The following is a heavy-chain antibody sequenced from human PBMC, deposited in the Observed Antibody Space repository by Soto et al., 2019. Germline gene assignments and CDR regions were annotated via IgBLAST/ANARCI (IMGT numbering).Heavy chain of an antibody. V-gene: IGHV3-30*18. CDR2: ISYDGSNK. CDR1: GFTFSSYG. CDR3: AKLARRSSSWYYFDY. Sequence: GGSLRLSCAASGFTFSSYGMHWVRQAPGKGLEWVAVISYDGSNKYYADSVKGRFTISRDNSKNTLYLQMNSLRAEDTAVYYCAKLARRSSSWYYFDYWGQGTLVTVSS. J-gene: IGHJ4*02. D-gene: IGHD6-13*01.